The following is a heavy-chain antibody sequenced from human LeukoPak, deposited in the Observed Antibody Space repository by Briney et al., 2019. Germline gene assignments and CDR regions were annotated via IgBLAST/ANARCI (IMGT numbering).Heavy chain of an antibody. Sequence: PSQTLSLTCIVSGGSISSGDYYWSWIRQPPGKGLEWIGYIYYSGSTHYNPSLKSRVTISVDTSKNQFSLKLSSVTAADTAVYYCARAHDSSGYYHYYYMDVWGKGTTVTVSS. CDR3: ARAHDSSGYYHYYYMDV. CDR2: IYYSGST. V-gene: IGHV4-30-4*08. CDR1: GGSISSGDYY. D-gene: IGHD3-22*01. J-gene: IGHJ6*03.